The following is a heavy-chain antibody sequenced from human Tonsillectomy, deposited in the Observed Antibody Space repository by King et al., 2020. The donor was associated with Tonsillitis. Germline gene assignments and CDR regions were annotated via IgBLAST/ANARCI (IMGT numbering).Heavy chain of an antibody. D-gene: IGHD6-19*01. Sequence: QLVQSGGGVVQPGGSLRLSCAASGFTFDDYAMHWVRQAPGKGLEWVSLISGDGGSTDYADSVKGRFTISRDNSKNSLYLQMNSLTIEDTALYYCAKDKGSGWYYFDYWDQGTLVTVSS. CDR2: ISGDGGST. CDR1: GFTFDDYA. CDR3: AKDKGSGWYYFDY. J-gene: IGHJ4*02. V-gene: IGHV3-43*02.